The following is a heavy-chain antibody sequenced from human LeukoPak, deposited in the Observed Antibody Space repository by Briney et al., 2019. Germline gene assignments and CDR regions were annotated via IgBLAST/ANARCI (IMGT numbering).Heavy chain of an antibody. V-gene: IGHV4-39*01. Sequence: PSETLSLTCTVSGGSISSYYWGWIRQPPGKGLEWIGSIYYSGTTNYNPSLKSRVTISVDTSKKQFSLKLRSVTAADTAVYYCARLPRYDFWSWGQGTLVTVSS. J-gene: IGHJ4*02. D-gene: IGHD3-3*01. CDR2: IYYSGTT. CDR3: ARLPRYDFWS. CDR1: GGSISSYY.